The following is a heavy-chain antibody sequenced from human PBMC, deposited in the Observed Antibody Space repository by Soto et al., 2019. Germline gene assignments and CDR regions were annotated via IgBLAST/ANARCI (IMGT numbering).Heavy chain of an antibody. V-gene: IGHV3-7*03. CDR1: GFTFSSYW. CDR3: ARVPTSSWYYFDY. D-gene: IGHD6-13*01. Sequence: GSLRLSCAASGFTFSSYWMSWVRQAPGKGLEWVANIKQDGSEKYYVDSVKGRFTISRDNAKNSLYLQMNSLRAEDTAVYYCARVPTSSWYYFDYWGQGTLVTVSS. CDR2: IKQDGSEK. J-gene: IGHJ4*02.